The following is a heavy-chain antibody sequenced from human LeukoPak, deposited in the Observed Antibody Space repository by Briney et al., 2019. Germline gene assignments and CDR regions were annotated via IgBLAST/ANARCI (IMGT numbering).Heavy chain of an antibody. CDR2: ISYDGSNK. D-gene: IGHD1-26*01. Sequence: GGSLRLSCAASGFTFNSFGMHWVRQAPGKGLEWVAVISYDGSNKYFADSVKGRFTISRDNSKNTLYLQMNSLRAEDTAVYYCARDRVGATGYFDYWGQGTLVTVSS. J-gene: IGHJ4*02. V-gene: IGHV3-30*03. CDR3: ARDRVGATGYFDY. CDR1: GFTFNSFG.